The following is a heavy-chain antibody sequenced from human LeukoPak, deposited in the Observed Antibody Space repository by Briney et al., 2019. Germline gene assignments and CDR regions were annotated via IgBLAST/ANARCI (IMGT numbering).Heavy chain of an antibody. V-gene: IGHV3-64*01. Sequence: PGGSLSLSFAASGFSFSTYVMHWVRQAPGKGLEYVSSISSNGVNTYYANSVKGRFTISRDNAKNTLHLQMGSLRVEDMAVYYCARASVTTTWHHLGYWGQGALVTVSS. CDR1: GFSFSTYV. D-gene: IGHD1-14*01. J-gene: IGHJ4*02. CDR2: ISSNGVNT. CDR3: ARASVTTTWHHLGY.